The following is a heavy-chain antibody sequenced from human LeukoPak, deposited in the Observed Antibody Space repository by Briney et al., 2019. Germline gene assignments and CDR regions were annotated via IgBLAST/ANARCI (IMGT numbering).Heavy chain of an antibody. D-gene: IGHD6-13*01. Sequence: GGSLRLSCAASEFSVGSNYMTWVRQAPGMGLEWVSLIYSGGSTYYADSVKGRFTISRDNSKNTLYLQMNSLRAEDTAVYYCAREGGGLGAAFDYWGQGTLVTVSS. CDR3: AREGGGLGAAFDY. V-gene: IGHV3-66*01. CDR1: EFSVGSNY. CDR2: IYSGGST. J-gene: IGHJ4*02.